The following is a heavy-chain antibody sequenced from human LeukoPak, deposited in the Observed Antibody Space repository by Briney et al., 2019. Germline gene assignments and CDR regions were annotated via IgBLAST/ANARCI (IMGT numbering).Heavy chain of an antibody. CDR2: IYYSGNT. D-gene: IGHD2-2*01. V-gene: IGHV4-30-4*08. J-gene: IGHJ4*02. Sequence: SETLSLTCTVSGGSISSGDYYWSWIRQPPGKGLEWIGYIYYSGNTYYNPSLKSRVTISVDTSKNQFSLKLSSVTAADTAVYYCASSRYCSSTSCHLRDYWGQGTLVTVSS. CDR3: ASSRYCSSTSCHLRDY. CDR1: GGSISSGDYY.